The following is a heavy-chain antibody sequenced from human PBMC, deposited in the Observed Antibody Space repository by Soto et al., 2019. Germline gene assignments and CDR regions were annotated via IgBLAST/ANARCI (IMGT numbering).Heavy chain of an antibody. CDR2: INPSGIST. J-gene: IGHJ4*02. CDR3: AGSDNVVVAASSPVYFDY. Sequence: QVQLVQSGAEVKKPGASVKVSCKTSGYSFTNYYLHWVRQAPGQGLEWMGLINPSGISTRYAQKFKGRVTMTRDTSTSTVYMDLSSLRSEDTAVYYCAGSDNVVVAASSPVYFDYWGQGTLVTVSS. D-gene: IGHD2-15*01. V-gene: IGHV1-46*01. CDR1: GYSFTNYY.